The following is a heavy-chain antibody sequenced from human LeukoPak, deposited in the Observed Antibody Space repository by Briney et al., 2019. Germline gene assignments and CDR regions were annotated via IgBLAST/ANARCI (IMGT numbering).Heavy chain of an antibody. D-gene: IGHD3-10*01. Sequence: GGSLRLSCAASGFTFSSYSMNWVRQAPGKGLEWVSSISSSSSYIYYADSVKGRFTISRDNAKNSLYLQMNSLRAEDTAVYYCARDPLSYYGSGSPAAYWYFDLWGRGTLVTVSS. V-gene: IGHV3-21*01. CDR2: ISSSSSYI. J-gene: IGHJ2*01. CDR3: ARDPLSYYGSGSPAAYWYFDL. CDR1: GFTFSSYS.